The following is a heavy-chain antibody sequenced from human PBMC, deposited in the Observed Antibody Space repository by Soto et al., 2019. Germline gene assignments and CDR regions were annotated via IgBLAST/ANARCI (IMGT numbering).Heavy chain of an antibody. D-gene: IGHD3-22*01. CDR3: ARGDYYDSSGYSPWY. V-gene: IGHV3-13*01. CDR2: LGTAGDT. Sequence: VQLVESGGCLVPPGGSLRLSCAASGFTFSSYDMPWVRQATGKGLEWVSALGTAGDTYYPGAVKGRFTISRENAKNSLYLQMNSLRAEDTAVYYCARGDYYDSSGYSPWYWGQGTLVTVSS. J-gene: IGHJ4*02. CDR1: GFTFSSYD.